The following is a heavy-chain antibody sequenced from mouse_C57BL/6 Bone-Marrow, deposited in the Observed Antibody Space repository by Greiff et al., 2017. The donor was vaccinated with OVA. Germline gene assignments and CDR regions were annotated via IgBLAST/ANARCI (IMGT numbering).Heavy chain of an antibody. CDR1: GFTFSDFY. CDR3: ARLDAMDY. Sequence: EVKLEESGGGLVQPGGSLKLSCAASGFTFSDFYMYWIRQTPEKRLEWVAYISNGGGSTYYPDTVKGRFTISRDNATNTLYLQMSRLKSEDTAMYYCARLDAMDYWGQGTSVTVSS. J-gene: IGHJ4*01. CDR2: ISNGGGST. V-gene: IGHV5-12*01.